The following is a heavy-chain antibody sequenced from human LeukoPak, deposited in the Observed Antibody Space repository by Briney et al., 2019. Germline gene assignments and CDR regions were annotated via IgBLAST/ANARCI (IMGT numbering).Heavy chain of an antibody. CDR3: ARVQQYDKFDY. Sequence: GGSLRLSCAASGFTFDDYDLVWVRQAPGKGLEWVSGISWNGGRTAYADSVKGRFTISRDDAKNSLYLQLNSLRAEDTALYYCARVQQYDKFDYWGQGTLVTVSS. CDR1: GFTFDDYD. V-gene: IGHV3-20*04. D-gene: IGHD3-22*01. J-gene: IGHJ4*02. CDR2: ISWNGGRT.